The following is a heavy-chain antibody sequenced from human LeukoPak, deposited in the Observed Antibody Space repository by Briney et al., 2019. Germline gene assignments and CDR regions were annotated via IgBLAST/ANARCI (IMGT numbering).Heavy chain of an antibody. J-gene: IGHJ1*01. Sequence: GGSLRLSCAASGFTFSNYAMSWVRQAPGKGLEWVSGISGSGGSIYYADSVRGRFTISRDRPKNTLYLQKNSLRAEDTAVYYCAIDPTRAIAVADTYWGQGTLVCLSS. V-gene: IGHV3-23*01. D-gene: IGHD6-13*01. CDR2: ISGSGGSI. CDR3: AIDPTRAIAVADTY. CDR1: GFTFSNYA.